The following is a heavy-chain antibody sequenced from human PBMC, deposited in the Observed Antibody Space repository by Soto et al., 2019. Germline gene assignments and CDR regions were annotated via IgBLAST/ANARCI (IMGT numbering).Heavy chain of an antibody. V-gene: IGHV3-7*01. CDR3: AREKGQRAAFDF. CDR1: GFTLSSYW. D-gene: IGHD6-25*01. CDR2: IKQDGSEK. Sequence: GGSLRLSCAASGFTLSSYWMTWVRQAPGKGLEWVANIKQDGSEKYYVDSVKGRLTISRDNAKNSLYLQMNSLRAEGTAVYYCAREKGQRAAFDFWGQGTQVTVSS. J-gene: IGHJ4*02.